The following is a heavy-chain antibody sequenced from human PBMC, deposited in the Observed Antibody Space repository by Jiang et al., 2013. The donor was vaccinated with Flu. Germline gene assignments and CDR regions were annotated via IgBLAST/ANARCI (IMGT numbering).Heavy chain of an antibody. D-gene: IGHD3-22*01. CDR1: GFTFSSYA. V-gene: IGHV3-30-3*01. CDR2: ISYDGSNK. Sequence: AASGFTFSSYAMHWVRQAPGKGLEWVAVISYDGSNKYYADSVKGRFTISRDNSKNTLYLQMNSLRAEDTAVYYCARGNYDSSGYYYYYYYYYGMDVWGQGTTVTVSS. J-gene: IGHJ6*02. CDR3: ARGNYDSSGYYYYYYYYYGMDV.